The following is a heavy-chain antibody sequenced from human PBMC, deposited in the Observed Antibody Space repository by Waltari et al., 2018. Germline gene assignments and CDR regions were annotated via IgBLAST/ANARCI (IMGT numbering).Heavy chain of an antibody. CDR2: IYYSGSH. Sequence: QLQLQESGPGLVKPSETLSLTCTVSGGSISSSSYYWGWIRQPPGEGLEWIGSIYYSGSHYYNPALKSRVTISVDTSKNQCSLKLSSVTAADTAVYYCARSGWERAFDIWGQGTMVIVSS. V-gene: IGHV4-39*01. D-gene: IGHD1-26*01. J-gene: IGHJ3*02. CDR3: ARSGWERAFDI. CDR1: GGSISSSSYY.